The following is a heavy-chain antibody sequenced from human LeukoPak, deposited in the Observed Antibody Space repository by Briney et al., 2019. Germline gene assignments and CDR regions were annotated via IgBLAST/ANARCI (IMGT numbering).Heavy chain of an antibody. D-gene: IGHD2-8*02. CDR2: IHYSGST. J-gene: IGHJ4*02. V-gene: IGHV4-39*01. Sequence: GSLRLSCAASGFTFSSYWMSWVRQAPGKGLEWIGSIHYSGSTYYNPSLRSRVTISVDTSKNQFSLKVRSVTAADTAVYYCARHVLSTGWYFDYWGQGTLVTVSS. CDR3: ARHVLSTGWYFDY. CDR1: GFTFSSYW.